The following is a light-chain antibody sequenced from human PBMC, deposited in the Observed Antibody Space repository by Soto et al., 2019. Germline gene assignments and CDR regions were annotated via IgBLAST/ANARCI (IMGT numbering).Light chain of an antibody. V-gene: IGKV3-15*01. CDR3: QQYHDWPPLT. J-gene: IGKJ4*01. CDR2: SAS. Sequence: MTQSPAIVSVSPGERVTLSCRASQAISSNLAWYQLKPGQPPRLLFYSASASATGTSARFSCSGSGTDFTLTISSLQSDDVAIYYCQQYHDWPPLTFCGGTKVQIK. CDR1: QAISSN.